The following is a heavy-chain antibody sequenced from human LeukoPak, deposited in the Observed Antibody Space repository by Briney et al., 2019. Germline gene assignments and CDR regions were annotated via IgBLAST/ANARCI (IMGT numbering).Heavy chain of an antibody. Sequence: ASVKVSCKVSGYTFTDYYMHWVQQAPGKGLEWTGLVDPEDGETIYAEKFQGRVTITADTSTDTAYMELSSLRSEDTAVYYCATAKGELPFDYWGQGTLVTVSS. CDR2: VDPEDGET. CDR3: ATAKGELPFDY. CDR1: GYTFTDYY. J-gene: IGHJ4*02. V-gene: IGHV1-69-2*01. D-gene: IGHD1-26*01.